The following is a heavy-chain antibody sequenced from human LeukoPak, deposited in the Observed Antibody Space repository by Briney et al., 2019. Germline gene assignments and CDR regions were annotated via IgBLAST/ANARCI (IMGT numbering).Heavy chain of an antibody. CDR3: ARGVVTDDYYMDV. CDR2: ISYSGNT. D-gene: IGHD2-21*02. CDR1: GGSISSYY. J-gene: IGHJ6*03. Sequence: NPSETLSLTCTVSGGSISSYYWSWVRQTPGKGLEWIGYISYSGNTNYNPSLRSRVTISLDTSKNQFSLNLTSVTAADTAVYYCARGVVTDDYYMDVWGKGITVIVSS. V-gene: IGHV4-59*08.